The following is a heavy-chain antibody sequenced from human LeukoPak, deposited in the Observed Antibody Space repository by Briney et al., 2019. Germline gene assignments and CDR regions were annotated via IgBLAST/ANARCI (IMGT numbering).Heavy chain of an antibody. CDR3: ARDRWELLGAGHYFDY. CDR2: ISSRGTYT. CDR1: GFTFSDFF. Sequence: AGSLRLSCAASGFTFSDFFMNWIRQAPGKGLEWVACISSRGTYTNYADSVKGRFTISRDNTKNSLFLQMESLRAEDTAIYYCARDRWELLGAGHYFDYWGQGALLTVSS. V-gene: IGHV3-11*05. J-gene: IGHJ4*02. D-gene: IGHD4-23*01.